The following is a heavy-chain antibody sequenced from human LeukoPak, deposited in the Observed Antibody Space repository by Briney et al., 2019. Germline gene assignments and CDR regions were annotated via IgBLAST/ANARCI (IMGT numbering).Heavy chain of an antibody. J-gene: IGHJ4*02. CDR1: GFPFISYT. CDR2: MSYDGSDK. Sequence: PVGSLRLSCVASGFPFISYTMHWVRQAPGKGLEWVAVMSYDGSDKFHTDSVKGLFTISRDNSKNTVYLQVNSLRAEDKAMYYCARDVGGYAFDYWGQGTLVTVSS. D-gene: IGHD5-12*01. CDR3: ARDVGGYAFDY. V-gene: IGHV3-30*04.